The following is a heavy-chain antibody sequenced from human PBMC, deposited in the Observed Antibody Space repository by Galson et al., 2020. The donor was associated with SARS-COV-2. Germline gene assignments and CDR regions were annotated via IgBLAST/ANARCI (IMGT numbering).Heavy chain of an antibody. CDR1: GFAFSVFD. CDR2: IGTVDDK. D-gene: IGHD3-16*01. J-gene: IGHJ2*01. V-gene: IGHV3-13*01. CDR3: ARHDRGSPGLRYLDL. Sequence: GESLKISCAASGFAFSVFDMHWVRQTTGKGLEWVSTIGTVDDKYYVASVKGRFTISRDDAKNSLYLQMNSLTAGDTAVYYCARHDRGSPGLRYLDLWGRGTLVTVSS.